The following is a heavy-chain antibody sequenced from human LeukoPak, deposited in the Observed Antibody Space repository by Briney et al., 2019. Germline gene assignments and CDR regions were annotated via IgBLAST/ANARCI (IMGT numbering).Heavy chain of an antibody. Sequence: GASVKVSCGTSGYTFTNFNIAWVRQAPGQGLEWVGWISPYNGNTKYAQKFQGRVTMTTDTSTSTAYIELRSLTFDDTAIYYCARDGYFDYWGQGTLVTVSS. V-gene: IGHV1-18*01. J-gene: IGHJ4*02. CDR3: ARDGYFDY. CDR1: GYTFTNFN. CDR2: ISPYNGNT.